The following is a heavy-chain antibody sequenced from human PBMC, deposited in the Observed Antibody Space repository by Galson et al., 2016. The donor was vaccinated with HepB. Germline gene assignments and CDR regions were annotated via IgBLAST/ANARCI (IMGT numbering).Heavy chain of an antibody. J-gene: IGHJ2*01. V-gene: IGHV4-34*01. CDR2: INHSGST. Sequence: SETLSLTCAVSGGPFSNYYWSWIRQAPGRGLEWIGEINHSGSTNYNPSLKSRVAILVDTSKNQFSLKLTSVTAPDTAVYYCARGYFWLIAVAGWYFDLWGRGTLVTVSS. CDR1: GGPFSNYY. CDR3: ARGYFWLIAVAGWYFDL. D-gene: IGHD6-19*01.